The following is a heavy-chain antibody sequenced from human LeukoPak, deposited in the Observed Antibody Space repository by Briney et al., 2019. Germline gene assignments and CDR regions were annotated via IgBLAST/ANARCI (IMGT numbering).Heavy chain of an antibody. CDR2: ISNDGSST. D-gene: IGHD1-26*01. Sequence: GGSLRLSCAASGFTFSSYWMHWVRQGPGKGLVWVSRISNDGSSTIYADSVKGRFTISRDNAKNTLYLQMNSLRAEDTAVYYCAKEIQAGLGACGLWGQGTLVTVSS. V-gene: IGHV3-74*01. CDR3: AKEIQAGLGACGL. J-gene: IGHJ4*02. CDR1: GFTFSSYW.